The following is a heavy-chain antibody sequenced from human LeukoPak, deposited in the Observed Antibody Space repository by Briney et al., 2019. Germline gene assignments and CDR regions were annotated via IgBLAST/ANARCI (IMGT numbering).Heavy chain of an antibody. V-gene: IGHV1-18*01. CDR3: ARDLARGYSYGYNAFDI. CDR2: ITAGNGNP. Sequence: ASVKVSCKASGYSFSSYGIGWVRQAPRQGLEWMGWITAGNGNPNYAQKVQGRVTMTTDTSTSTAYMELRSLRSDDTAVYFCARDLARGYSYGYNAFDIWGQGTMVTVSS. D-gene: IGHD5-18*01. CDR1: GYSFSSYG. J-gene: IGHJ3*02.